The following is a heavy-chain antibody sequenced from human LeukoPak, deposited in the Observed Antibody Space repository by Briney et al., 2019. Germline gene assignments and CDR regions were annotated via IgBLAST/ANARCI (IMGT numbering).Heavy chain of an antibody. CDR2: INHSGST. CDR1: GGSFSGYH. D-gene: IGHD2-15*01. CDR3: ARGGIVVVVAATRGFDY. V-gene: IGHV4-34*01. Sequence: SETLSLTCAVYGGSFSGYHWSWIRQPPGKGLEWIGEINHSGSTNYNPSLKSRVTISVDTSKNQFSLKLSSVTAADTAVYYCARGGIVVVVAATRGFDYWGQGTLVTVSS. J-gene: IGHJ4*02.